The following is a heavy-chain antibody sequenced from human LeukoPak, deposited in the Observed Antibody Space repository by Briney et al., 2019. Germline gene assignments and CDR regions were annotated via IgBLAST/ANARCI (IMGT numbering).Heavy chain of an antibody. CDR3: TTRVITPFGGIIINDC. CDR2: IWYDGSNK. J-gene: IGHJ4*02. CDR1: GFTFSSYG. Sequence: GGSLGLSCAASGFTFSSYGMHWVRQAPGKGLEWVAVIWYDGSNKYYADSVKGRFTISRDNSKNTLYLQMNSLKTEDTGVYYCTTRVITPFGGIIINDCWGQGALVTVSS. V-gene: IGHV3-33*01. D-gene: IGHD3-16*02.